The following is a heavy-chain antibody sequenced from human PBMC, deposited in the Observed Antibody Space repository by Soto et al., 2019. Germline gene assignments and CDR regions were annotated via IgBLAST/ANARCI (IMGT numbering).Heavy chain of an antibody. V-gene: IGHV4-59*01. D-gene: IGHD2-15*01. Sequence: PSETLSLTXTVSGGSISSYYWSWIRQPPGKGLEWIGYIYYSGSTNYNPSLKSRVTISVDTSKNQFSLKLSSVTAADTAVYYRASQVAATPGYFDYWGQGTLVTVSS. CDR3: ASQVAATPGYFDY. CDR1: GGSISSYY. J-gene: IGHJ4*02. CDR2: IYYSGST.